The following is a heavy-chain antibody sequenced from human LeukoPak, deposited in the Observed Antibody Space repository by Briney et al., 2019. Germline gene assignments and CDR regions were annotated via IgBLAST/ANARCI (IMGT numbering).Heavy chain of an antibody. CDR1: GFTFSSYA. J-gene: IGHJ4*02. CDR3: ARDKDSGDS. CDR2: ISYDGSNK. V-gene: IGHV3-30-3*01. D-gene: IGHD2-15*01. Sequence: GMSLRLSCAASGFTFSSYAIHWVRQAPGKGLEWVAVISYDGSNKYYAASVKGRFTISRDNSKNTLYLQMDSLRAEDTAVYYCARDKDSGDSWGPGTLVTVSS.